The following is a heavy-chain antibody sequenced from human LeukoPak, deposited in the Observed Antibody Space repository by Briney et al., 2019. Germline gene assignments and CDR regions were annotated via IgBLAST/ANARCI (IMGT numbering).Heavy chain of an antibody. V-gene: IGHV4-38-2*02. J-gene: IGHJ3*02. CDR2: IYHSGST. D-gene: IGHD1-1*01. CDR3: PTGTRDDAFDI. CDR1: GYSISSGYY. Sequence: SETLSLTCTVSGYSISSGYYWGWIRQPPGKGLEWIGSIYHSGSTYYNPSLKSRVTISVDTSKNQFSLKLSSVTAADTAVYYCPTGTRDDAFDIWGQGTMVTVSS.